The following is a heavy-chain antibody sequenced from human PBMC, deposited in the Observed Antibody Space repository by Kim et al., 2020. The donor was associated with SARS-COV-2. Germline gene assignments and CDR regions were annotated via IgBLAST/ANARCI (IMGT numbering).Heavy chain of an antibody. V-gene: IGHV3-33*01. Sequence: GGSLRLSCAASGFTFSSYGMHWVRQAPGKGLEWVAVIWYDGSNKYYADSVKGRFTISRDNSKNTLYLQMNSLRAEDTAVYYCARDVVTPVRRVGAQTPYYYYGMDVWGQGTTVTVSS. J-gene: IGHJ6*02. CDR1: GFTFSSYG. CDR3: ARDVVTPVRRVGAQTPYYYYGMDV. CDR2: IWYDGSNK. D-gene: IGHD1-26*01.